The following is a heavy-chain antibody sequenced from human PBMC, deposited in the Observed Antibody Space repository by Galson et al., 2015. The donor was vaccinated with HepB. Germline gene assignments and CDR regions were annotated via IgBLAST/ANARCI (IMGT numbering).Heavy chain of an antibody. CDR2: INPNSGGT. CDR3: ARASTLRTPAAGTVY. D-gene: IGHD1-1*01. CDR1: GYTFTGYY. J-gene: IGHJ4*02. Sequence: SVKVSCKASGYTFTGYYLHWVRQAPGQGLEWMGWINPNSGGTNYAQKFQARVTMTRDTSISTAYMELSRLRSDDTAVYYCARASTLRTPAAGTVYWGQGTLVTVSS. V-gene: IGHV1-2*02.